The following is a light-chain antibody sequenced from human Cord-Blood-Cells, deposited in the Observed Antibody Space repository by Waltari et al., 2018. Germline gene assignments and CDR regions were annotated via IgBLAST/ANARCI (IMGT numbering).Light chain of an antibody. V-gene: IGLV2-8*01. Sequence: QSALTQPPSASGSPGQSVTISCTGTSSDVGGYNYVSWYQQHPGKAPKLMIYEVSKRPSVVPDRFSGSTSGNTASLTVSGLQAEDEADYYCSSYAGSNNVFGTGTKVTVL. CDR2: EVS. CDR1: SSDVGGYNY. CDR3: SSYAGSNNV. J-gene: IGLJ1*01.